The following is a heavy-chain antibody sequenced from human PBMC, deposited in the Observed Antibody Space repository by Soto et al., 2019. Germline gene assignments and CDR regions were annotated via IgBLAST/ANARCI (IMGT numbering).Heavy chain of an antibody. J-gene: IGHJ4*02. Sequence: QVQLQESGPGLVKPSQTLSLTCTVSGGSISSGDYYWSWIRQHPGKGLEWIGYIYYSGSTYYNPSLKRRVTISVDTSKNQFSLKLSAVTAADTAGYYCARDTDYDSSGYWGQGTLVTVSS. D-gene: IGHD3-22*01. CDR1: GGSISSGDYY. CDR2: IYYSGST. V-gene: IGHV4-30-4*01. CDR3: ARDTDYDSSGY.